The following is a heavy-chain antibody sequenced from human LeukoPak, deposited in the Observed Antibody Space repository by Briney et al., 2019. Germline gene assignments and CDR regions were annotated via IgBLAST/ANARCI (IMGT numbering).Heavy chain of an antibody. CDR3: ARASGYCGGGSCYGVY. J-gene: IGHJ4*02. V-gene: IGHV3-21*01. D-gene: IGHD2-15*01. Sequence: AGGSLRLSCAASGFTFSSYSMNWVRQAPGKGLEWVSSISSSSSYIYYADSVKGRFTISGDNAKNSLYLQMNSLRAEDTAVYYCARASGYCGGGSCYGVYWGQGTLVTVSS. CDR1: GFTFSSYS. CDR2: ISSSSSYI.